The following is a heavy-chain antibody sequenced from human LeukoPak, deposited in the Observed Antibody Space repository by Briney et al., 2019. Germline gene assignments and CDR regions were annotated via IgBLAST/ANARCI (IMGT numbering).Heavy chain of an antibody. J-gene: IGHJ4*02. CDR1: GYTFTGYC. CDR3: ARDRAPSTVGASEMDY. D-gene: IGHD1-26*01. V-gene: IGHV1-2*02. CDR2: INPNSGGT. Sequence: GASVKVSCKASGYTFTGYCMHWVRQAPGQGLEWMGWINPNSGGTNYAQKFQGRVTMTRDTSISTAYMELSRLRSEDTAVYYCARDRAPSTVGASEMDYWGQGTLVTVSS.